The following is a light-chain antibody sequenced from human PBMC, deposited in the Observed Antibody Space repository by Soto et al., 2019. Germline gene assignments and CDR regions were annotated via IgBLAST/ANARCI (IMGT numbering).Light chain of an antibody. CDR1: QDISKY. V-gene: IGKV1-33*01. CDR2: DAS. Sequence: DIQMTQSPSSLSASVGDRVTITCQASQDISKYLNWYQQKPGKVPKLLIYDASNLATGVPSRFSGGGSGTYFTFTINSLQPEDIATYYCQQFDNLPLTFGPGTKVDIK. J-gene: IGKJ3*01. CDR3: QQFDNLPLT.